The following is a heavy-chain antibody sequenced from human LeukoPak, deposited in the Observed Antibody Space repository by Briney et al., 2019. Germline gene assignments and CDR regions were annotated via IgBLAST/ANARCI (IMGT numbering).Heavy chain of an antibody. D-gene: IGHD1-26*01. J-gene: IGHJ4*02. CDR1: GYTFTSYG. CDR3: ARDLDQYSGRYGGFGHDF. CDR2: ISAYNGNT. Sequence: EASVKVPCKASGYTFTSYGINWVRQAPGQGLEWMGWISAYNGNTNYAQKLQGRVTMTTDTSTSTAYMELRSLRSDDTAVYYCARDLDQYSGRYGGFGHDFWGQGTLVTVSS. V-gene: IGHV1-18*01.